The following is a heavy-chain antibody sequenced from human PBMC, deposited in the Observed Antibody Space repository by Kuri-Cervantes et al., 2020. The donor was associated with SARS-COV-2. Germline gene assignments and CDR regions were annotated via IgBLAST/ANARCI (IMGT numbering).Heavy chain of an antibody. CDR2: IHPGDGTT. D-gene: IGHD6-19*01. CDR3: ARGSGRYSSGWYTRRTPYFDY. Sequence: ASVKVSCKASGYTFTSGYTFTNYYMHWARQAPGQGLEWVGMIHPGDGTTSYAQKFQGRVTITRDTSTSTIYMELSSLRAEDTAVYYCARGSGRYSSGWYTRRTPYFDYWGQGTLVTVSS. V-gene: IGHV1-46*01. J-gene: IGHJ4*02. CDR1: GYTFTNYY.